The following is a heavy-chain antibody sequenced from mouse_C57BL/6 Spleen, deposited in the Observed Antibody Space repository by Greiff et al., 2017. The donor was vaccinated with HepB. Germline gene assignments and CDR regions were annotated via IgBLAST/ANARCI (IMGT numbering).Heavy chain of an antibody. Sequence: VQLQQSGAELVKPGASVKISCKASGYAFSSYWMNWVKQRPGKGLEWIGQIYPGDGDTNYNGKFKGKATLTADKSSSTAYMQLSSLTSEDSAVYFCAREGNSYYYAMDYWGQGTSVTVSS. CDR1: GYAFSSYW. CDR3: AREGNSYYYAMDY. D-gene: IGHD2-1*01. V-gene: IGHV1-80*01. CDR2: IYPGDGDT. J-gene: IGHJ4*01.